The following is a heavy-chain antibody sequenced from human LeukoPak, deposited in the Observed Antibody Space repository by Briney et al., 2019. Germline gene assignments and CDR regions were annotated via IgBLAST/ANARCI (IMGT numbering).Heavy chain of an antibody. CDR1: GYTFSGYY. CDR3: VRYCNSGGCYSA. D-gene: IGHD2-15*01. J-gene: IGHJ5*02. Sequence: ASVKVSCKASGYTFSGYYIHWVRQAPGQRLQGMGWINPNSGGTNYAQKFQGRVTMTRDTSISTAYMDLSRLRSDDTALYYCVRYCNSGGCYSAWGQGTLVTVSS. V-gene: IGHV1-2*02. CDR2: INPNSGGT.